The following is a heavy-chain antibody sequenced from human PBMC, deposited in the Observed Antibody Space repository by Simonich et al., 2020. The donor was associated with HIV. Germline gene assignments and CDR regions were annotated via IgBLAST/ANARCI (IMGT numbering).Heavy chain of an antibody. CDR2: INHSGIT. V-gene: IGHV4-34*01. Sequence: QVQLQQWGAGLLKPSETLSLTCAVYGGSFSGYYWSWTPQPPGKGLEWIGEINHSGITNYKSSRNNRATISVDKSKNQFSLKLSSVTAADTAIYYCARRDRELILYFDYWGQGNLVTVSS. D-gene: IGHD3-3*01. CDR3: ARRDRELILYFDY. CDR1: GGSFSGYY. J-gene: IGHJ4*02.